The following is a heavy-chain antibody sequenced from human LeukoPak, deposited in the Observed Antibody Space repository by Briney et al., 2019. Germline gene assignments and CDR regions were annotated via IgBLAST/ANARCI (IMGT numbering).Heavy chain of an antibody. CDR2: ISGSGGST. CDR3: AEDPCAPAAYVP. Sequence: GGSLRLSCAASGFTFSSYAMSWVRQAPGKGLEWVSAISGSGGSTHYADYVKGRFTISRDNSKNTLYLQMNSLRAEDTAVYYCAEDPCAPAAYVPWGQGTLVTVSS. D-gene: IGHD3-16*01. J-gene: IGHJ5*02. CDR1: GFTFSSYA. V-gene: IGHV3-23*01.